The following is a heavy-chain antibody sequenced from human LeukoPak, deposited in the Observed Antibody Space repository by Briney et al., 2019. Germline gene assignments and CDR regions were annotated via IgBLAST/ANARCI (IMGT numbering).Heavy chain of an antibody. J-gene: IGHJ4*02. CDR2: IYYNGST. Sequence: SETLSLTCTVSGGSIRYYYWSWTRQPPGKGLEWIGYIYYNGSTNYNPSLKSRVTISVDMSKNQFSLKMSSVTAADTAVYYCARKGGLFDYWGQGRLVTVSS. D-gene: IGHD2-15*01. CDR1: GGSIRYYY. CDR3: ARKGGLFDY. V-gene: IGHV4-59*01.